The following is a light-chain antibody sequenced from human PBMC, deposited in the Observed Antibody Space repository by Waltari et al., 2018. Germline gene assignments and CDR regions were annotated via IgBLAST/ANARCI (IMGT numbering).Light chain of an antibody. CDR3: SSRNGRANHVV. CDR1: SLRTSY. V-gene: IGLV3-19*01. Sequence: SSELTQDPAVSVALGQTVRFTCQGDSLRTSYASWYQLKPGQAPVLVIYGKDKRPSGIPDRSSGYSSGTASSLTITGAQAEDEADYYCSSRNGRANHVVFAGGTKVTVL. CDR2: GKD. J-gene: IGLJ3*02.